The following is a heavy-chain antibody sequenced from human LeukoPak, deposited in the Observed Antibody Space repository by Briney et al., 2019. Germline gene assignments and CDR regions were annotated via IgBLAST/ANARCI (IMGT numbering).Heavy chain of an antibody. J-gene: IGHJ6*03. CDR2: IIPIFGTA. CDR1: GGTFSSYA. Sequence: ASVKVSCKASGGTFSSYAISWVRQAPGQGLEWMGGIIPIFGTANYAQKFQGRVTITTDESTSTAYMELSSLRSEDTAVYYCASPYDSGSYYNIPHYYYMDVWGKGTTVTVSS. D-gene: IGHD3-10*01. V-gene: IGHV1-69*05. CDR3: ASPYDSGSYYNIPHYYYMDV.